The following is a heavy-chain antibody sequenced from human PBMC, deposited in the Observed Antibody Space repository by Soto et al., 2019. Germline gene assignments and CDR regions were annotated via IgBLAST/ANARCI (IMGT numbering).Heavy chain of an antibody. D-gene: IGHD3-9*01. CDR2: ISGSGGST. J-gene: IGHJ5*02. Sequence: QPGGSLRLSCAASGFTFSSYAMSWVRQAPGKGLEWVSAISGSGGSTYYADSVKGRFTISRDNSKNTLYLQMSSLRAEDTAVYYCAKDLVLRYFDWLNLEWFDPWGQGTLVTVSS. V-gene: IGHV3-23*01. CDR3: AKDLVLRYFDWLNLEWFDP. CDR1: GFTFSSYA.